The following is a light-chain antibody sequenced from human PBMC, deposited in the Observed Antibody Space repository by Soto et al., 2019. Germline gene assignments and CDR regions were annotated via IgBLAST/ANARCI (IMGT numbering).Light chain of an antibody. CDR1: SSDVGRYDY. Sequence: QSVLTPPRSLSGSPGQSVTISCTGTSSDVGRYDYVSWYQHHPGKAPKLLIYDVNKWPSGVPDRFSGSKSGNTASLSISGLQAEDEADYYCCSKAGTSTAVFGGGTKVTVL. CDR3: CSKAGTSTAV. J-gene: IGLJ2*01. CDR2: DVN. V-gene: IGLV2-11*01.